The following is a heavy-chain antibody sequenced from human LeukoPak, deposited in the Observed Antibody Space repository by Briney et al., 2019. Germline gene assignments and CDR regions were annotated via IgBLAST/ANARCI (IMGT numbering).Heavy chain of an antibody. CDR3: AREGEGGSGWYYFDY. D-gene: IGHD6-19*01. Sequence: SVKVSCKASGGTFSSYANSWVRQAPGQPLEGIGRIIPIFGTANYAQKFQGRVTITTDESTSTAYMELSRLRSEDTAVYYCAREGEGGSGWYYFDYWGQGTLVTVSS. J-gene: IGHJ4*02. CDR2: IIPIFGTA. CDR1: GGTFSSYA. V-gene: IGHV1-69*05.